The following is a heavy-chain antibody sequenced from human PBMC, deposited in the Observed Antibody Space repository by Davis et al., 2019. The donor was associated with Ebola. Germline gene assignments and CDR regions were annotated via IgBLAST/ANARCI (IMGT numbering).Heavy chain of an antibody. CDR3: AKDTAYCTNGVCYPGYYGMDV. V-gene: IGHV3-30-3*01. J-gene: IGHJ6*02. CDR1: GFTFSSYA. Sequence: GGSLRLSCAASGFTFSSYAMHWVRQAPGKGLEWVAVISYDGSNKYYADSVKGRFTISRDNSKNTLYLQMNSLRAEDTAVYYCAKDTAYCTNGVCYPGYYGMDVWGQGTTVTVSS. CDR2: ISYDGSNK. D-gene: IGHD2-8*01.